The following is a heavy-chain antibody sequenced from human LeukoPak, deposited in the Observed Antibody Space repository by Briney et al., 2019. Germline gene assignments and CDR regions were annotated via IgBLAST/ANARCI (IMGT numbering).Heavy chain of an antibody. V-gene: IGHV1-69*13. CDR1: GYTFTGYY. J-gene: IGHJ4*02. D-gene: IGHD3-10*01. CDR3: ARSNYYGSGSYYNADY. CDR2: IIPIFGTA. Sequence: SVKVSCKASGYTFTGYYMHWVRQAPGQGLEWMGGIIPIFGTANYAQKFQGRVTITADESTSTAYMELSSLRSEDTAVYYCARSNYYGSGSYYNADYWGQGTLVTVSS.